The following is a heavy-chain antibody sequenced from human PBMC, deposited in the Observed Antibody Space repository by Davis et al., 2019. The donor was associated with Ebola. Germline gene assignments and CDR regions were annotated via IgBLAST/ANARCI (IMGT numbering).Heavy chain of an antibody. CDR1: GYSFTSYW. V-gene: IGHV5-51*01. J-gene: IGHJ4*02. CDR2: IYPGDSDT. D-gene: IGHD3-16*02. CDR3: ARHYDYIWGSYHPLDY. Sequence: GESLKISCKGSGYSFTSYWIGWVRQMPGKGLEWMGIIYPGDSDTRYSPPFQGQVTISADKSISTAYLQWSSLKASDTAMYYCARHYDYIWGSYHPLDYWGQGTLVTVSS.